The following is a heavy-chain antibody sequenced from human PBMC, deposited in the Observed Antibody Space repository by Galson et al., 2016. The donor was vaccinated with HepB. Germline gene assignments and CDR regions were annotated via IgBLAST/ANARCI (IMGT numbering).Heavy chain of an antibody. Sequence: SVKVSCKASGYRFPTYGISWVRQAPGQGLERLGWISANSGNTIYAQKFQDRVTMTRDTSASTVYMDLRSLRSDDTAVYYCAREVQFRFDYWGQGTLVTVSS. CDR2: ISANSGNT. V-gene: IGHV1-18*04. D-gene: IGHD1-1*01. J-gene: IGHJ4*02. CDR3: AREVQFRFDY. CDR1: GYRFPTYG.